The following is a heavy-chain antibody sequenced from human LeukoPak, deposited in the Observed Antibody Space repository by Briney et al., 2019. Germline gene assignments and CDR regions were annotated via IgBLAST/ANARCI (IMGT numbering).Heavy chain of an antibody. J-gene: IGHJ4*02. CDR1: GFTFKNHA. V-gene: IGHV3-23*01. CDR2: ISGSAIST. Sequence: GESLRLSSIASGFTFKNHAMTWVRQAPGKGLEWVSSISGSAISTLYADSVRGRFTISRDNSNNTLHLQMNSLRAEDTAIYYCVKDPPTLWGQGALVTVSS. CDR3: VKDPPTL.